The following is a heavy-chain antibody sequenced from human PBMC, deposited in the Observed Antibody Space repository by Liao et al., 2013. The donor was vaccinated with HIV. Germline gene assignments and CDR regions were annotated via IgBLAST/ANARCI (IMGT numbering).Heavy chain of an antibody. D-gene: IGHD2-21*02. Sequence: QVQLQESGPGLVKPSQTLSLTCTVSGDSISSGSYYWSWIRQPAGKGLEWIGRISISGSTNYNPSLKSRVTISVDTSKNQFSLKLSSVTAADTAVYYCARVGMTTITGYYYYIDVWAKGPRSPSP. CDR2: ISISGST. CDR1: GDSISSGSYY. CDR3: ARVGMTTITGYYYYIDV. J-gene: IGHJ6*03. V-gene: IGHV4-61*02.